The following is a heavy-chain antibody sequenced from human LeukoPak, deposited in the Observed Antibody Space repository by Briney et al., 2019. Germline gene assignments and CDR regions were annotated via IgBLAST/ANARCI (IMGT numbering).Heavy chain of an antibody. D-gene: IGHD6-13*01. J-gene: IGHJ6*02. CDR1: GGSISSYY. CDR3: ARACTAAYYYYGMDV. Sequence: SGTLSLTCTVSGGSISSYYWSWIRQPPGKGLEWIGYIYYSGSTNYNPSLKSRVTISVDTSKNQFSLKLSSVTAADTAVYYCARACTAAYYYYGMDVWGQGSTATVSS. V-gene: IGHV4-59*01. CDR2: IYYSGST.